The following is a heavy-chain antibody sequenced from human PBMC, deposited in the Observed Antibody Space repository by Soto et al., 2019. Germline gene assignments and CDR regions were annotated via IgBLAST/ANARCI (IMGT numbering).Heavy chain of an antibody. J-gene: IGHJ4*02. CDR2: IHPSDGTT. CDR3: ARHLNYYDILTGLDY. CDR1: GYTFTYAH. V-gene: IGHV1-46*01. Sequence: QVQLVQSGAEVREPGAAVKVSCRTSGYTFTYAHIHWVRQAPGQGLEWIGIIHPSDGTTTYAQKIKGRVTMTRDTSKSTVYMELISLRFEDTAVYYCARHLNYYDILTGLDYWGQGTLVTVSS. D-gene: IGHD3-9*01.